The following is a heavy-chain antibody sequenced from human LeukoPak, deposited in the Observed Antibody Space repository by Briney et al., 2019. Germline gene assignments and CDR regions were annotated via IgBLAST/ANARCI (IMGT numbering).Heavy chain of an antibody. D-gene: IGHD2-15*01. Sequence: SETLSLTCTVSGGSISSSSYYWGWIRQPPGKGLEWIGYIYYSGSTNYNPSLKSRVTISVDTSKNQFFLKLSSVTAADTAVYYCARVVVVAAINWFDPWGQGTLVTVSS. CDR2: IYYSGST. CDR3: ARVVVVAAINWFDP. V-gene: IGHV4-61*05. J-gene: IGHJ5*02. CDR1: GGSISSSSYY.